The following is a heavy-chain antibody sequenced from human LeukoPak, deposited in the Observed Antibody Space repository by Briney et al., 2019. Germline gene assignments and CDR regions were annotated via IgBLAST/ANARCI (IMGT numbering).Heavy chain of an antibody. V-gene: IGHV3-48*01. D-gene: IGHD3-3*01. J-gene: IGHJ3*02. Sequence: GGSLRLSCAASGFSFRSYSMDWVRQAPGKGLEWVSYISSSSSTIYYADSVKGRFTISRDNAKNSLYLQMNSLRAEDTAVYYCARTYDFGRGPPGDAFDNWGQGTLVTVPS. CDR3: ARTYDFGRGPPGDAFDN. CDR2: ISSSSSTI. CDR1: GFSFRSYS.